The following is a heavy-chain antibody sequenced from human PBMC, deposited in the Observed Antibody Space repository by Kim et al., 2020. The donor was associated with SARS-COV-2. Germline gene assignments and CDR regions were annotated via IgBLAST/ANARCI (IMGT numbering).Heavy chain of an antibody. CDR2: MNANSGNT. CDR1: GYTFTSYD. J-gene: IGHJ4*02. V-gene: IGHV1-8*01. CDR3: ARGGKTDY. Sequence: ASVKVSCRTSGYTFTSYDINWVRQATGQGLEWMGWMNANSGNTGYAQKFRDRVTMTRNTSKSTAYMELRSLRSDDTAVYSCARGGKTDYWGQGTLVTVSS.